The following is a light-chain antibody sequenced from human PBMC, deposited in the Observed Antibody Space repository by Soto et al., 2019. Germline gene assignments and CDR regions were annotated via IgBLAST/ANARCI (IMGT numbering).Light chain of an antibody. Sequence: DIQMTQSPSTLSASVGDRVTITCRASQSISSWLAWYQQKPGKAPNLLIFDASNLERGAPSRFSGIGSGTEFTLTISSLQPDDFATYYCQQYNKYPLTFGGGTKVEIK. V-gene: IGKV1-5*01. J-gene: IGKJ4*01. CDR3: QQYNKYPLT. CDR2: DAS. CDR1: QSISSW.